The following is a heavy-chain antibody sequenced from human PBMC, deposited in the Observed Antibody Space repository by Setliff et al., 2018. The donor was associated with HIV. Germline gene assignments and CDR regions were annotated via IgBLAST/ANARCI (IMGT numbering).Heavy chain of an antibody. V-gene: IGHV1-8*02. CDR2: MNPNSGNT. D-gene: IGHD3-10*01. J-gene: IGHJ4*02. CDR3: VSRSRHMVRGYYFDY. CDR1: GYSFTSYD. Sequence: GASVKVSCKASGYSFTSYDINWVRQATGQGLEWMGWMNPNSGNTGYAQKFQGRVTMTRNTSISTAYMELSSLGSDDTAVYYCVSRSRHMVRGYYFDYWGQGALVTVSS.